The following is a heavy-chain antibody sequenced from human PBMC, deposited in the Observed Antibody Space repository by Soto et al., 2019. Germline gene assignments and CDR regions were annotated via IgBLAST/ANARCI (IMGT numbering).Heavy chain of an antibody. J-gene: IGHJ4*02. D-gene: IGHD2-21*02. CDR3: ARGGGFCGADCYKGGIDY. CDR2: ISYDGSDK. CDR1: GFTFSPYT. Sequence: ESGGGVVQPGRSLRLSCAASGFTFSPYTMHWVRQTPGKGLEWVAVISYDGSDKYYADSVRGRFTISRDNSKNTLFLQMNSLRAEDTALYFCARGGGFCGADCYKGGIDYWGQGTLVTVSS. V-gene: IGHV3-30-3*01.